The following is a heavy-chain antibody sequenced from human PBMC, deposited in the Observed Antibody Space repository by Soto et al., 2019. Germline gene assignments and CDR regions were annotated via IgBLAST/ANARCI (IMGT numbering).Heavy chain of an antibody. Sequence: SETLSLTCTVSGGSISSGGYYWSWIRQHPGKGLEWIGYIYYSGSTYYNPSLKSRVTVSVDTSKNQFSLKLSSVTAADTAVYYCARSYYDILTGYYKWNRYYFDYWGQGTLVTVSS. CDR1: GGSISSGGYY. J-gene: IGHJ4*02. CDR2: IYYSGST. D-gene: IGHD3-9*01. V-gene: IGHV4-31*03. CDR3: ARSYYDILTGYYKWNRYYFDY.